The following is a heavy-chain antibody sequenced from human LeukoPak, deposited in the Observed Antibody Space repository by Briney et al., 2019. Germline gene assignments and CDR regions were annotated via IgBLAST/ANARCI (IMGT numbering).Heavy chain of an antibody. J-gene: IGHJ4*02. Sequence: GRFLRLSCAASGFTFSSYAMHWVRQAPGKGLEWVAVISYDGSNKYYADSVKGRFTISRDNSKNTLYLQMNSLRAEDTAVYYCARDADSGYDYWGQGTLVTVSS. D-gene: IGHD5-12*01. V-gene: IGHV3-30-3*01. CDR1: GFTFSSYA. CDR3: ARDADSGYDY. CDR2: ISYDGSNK.